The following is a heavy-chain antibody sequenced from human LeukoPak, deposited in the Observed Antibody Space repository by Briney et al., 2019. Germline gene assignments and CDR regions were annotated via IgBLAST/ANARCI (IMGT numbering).Heavy chain of an antibody. Sequence: SVKVSCKASGGTFSSYAISWVRQAPGQGLEWMGGIIPIFGTANYAQKFQGRVTITTDESTSTAYMELSSLRSEDTAVYYCARGGTVVTPFDYWGQGTLVTVSS. CDR3: ARGGTVVTPFDY. D-gene: IGHD4-23*01. V-gene: IGHV1-69*05. CDR2: IIPIFGTA. CDR1: GGTFSSYA. J-gene: IGHJ4*02.